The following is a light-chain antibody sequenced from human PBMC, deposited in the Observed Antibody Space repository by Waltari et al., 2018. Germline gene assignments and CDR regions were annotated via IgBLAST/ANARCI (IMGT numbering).Light chain of an antibody. CDR3: HQSSVLPYT. CDR2: FTS. V-gene: IGKV6-21*02. Sequence: EIVLTQSPDFQSVAPKEKVTITCRASQSIGSTLHWYQQKPDQSPKLLIKFTSQSISGVPSRFSGSGSGTDFTLTISSLEAEDAATYYCHQSSVLPYTFGQGAKLEIK. J-gene: IGKJ2*01. CDR1: QSIGST.